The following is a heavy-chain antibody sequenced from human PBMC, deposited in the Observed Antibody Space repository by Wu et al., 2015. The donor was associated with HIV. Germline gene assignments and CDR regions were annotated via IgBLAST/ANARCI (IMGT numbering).Heavy chain of an antibody. Sequence: QVQLQESGPLLVEPSQTLSLTCVVSGASIYSDNYFWTWIRQPPGKGLEWLGNIYYSGSASDNPSLRSRLTISLDTSTNQFSLKLNSVTAADTAIYYCVNSRDGYNYPDRFDYWGQGTLVTVSS. CDR1: GASIYSDNYF. D-gene: IGHD5-24*01. J-gene: IGHJ4*02. V-gene: IGHV4-30-4*01. CDR3: VNSRDGYNYPDRFDY. CDR2: IYYSGSA.